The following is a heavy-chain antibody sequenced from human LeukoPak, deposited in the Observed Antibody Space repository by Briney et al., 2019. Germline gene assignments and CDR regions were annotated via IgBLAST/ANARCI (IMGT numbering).Heavy chain of an antibody. V-gene: IGHV1-69*05. J-gene: IGHJ6*03. Sequence: ASVKLSCKASGGTFSSYAISWVRQAPGQGLEWMGGIIPIFGTANYAQKFQGRVTITTDESTSTAYMELSRLRSEDTAVYYCARARAAGYYYYYYMDVWGKGTTVTVSS. CDR3: ARARAAGYYYYYYMDV. CDR2: IIPIFGTA. CDR1: GGTFSSYA. D-gene: IGHD6-13*01.